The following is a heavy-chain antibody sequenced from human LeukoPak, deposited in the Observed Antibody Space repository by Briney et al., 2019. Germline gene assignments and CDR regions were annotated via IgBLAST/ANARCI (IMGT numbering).Heavy chain of an antibody. V-gene: IGHV3-7*01. CDR1: GFTFSYYW. CDR2: IQQDGSET. J-gene: IGHJ4*02. CDR3: ARGPNYDSSGYYWGG. Sequence: GGSLRPSCAASGFTFSYYWMGWVRQAPGKELEWVANIQQDGSETYYVDSVKGRFTISRDNAKNSLYLQMNSLRAEDTAVYYCARGPNYDSSGYYWGGWGQGTLVTVSS. D-gene: IGHD3-22*01.